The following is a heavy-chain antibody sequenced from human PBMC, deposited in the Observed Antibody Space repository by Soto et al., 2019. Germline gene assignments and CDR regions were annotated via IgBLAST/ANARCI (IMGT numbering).Heavy chain of an antibody. CDR2: IYYSGST. CDR3: ARAGTYCSGGSCYGVNWFAP. V-gene: IGHV4-31*03. J-gene: IGHJ5*02. Sequence: SETLSLTCTVSGGSISSGGYYWSWIRQHPGKGLEWIGYIYYSGSTYYNPSLKSRVTISVDTSKNQFSLKLSSVTAADTAVYYCARAGTYCSGGSCYGVNWFAPWGQGTLVTVSS. CDR1: GGSISSGGYY. D-gene: IGHD2-15*01.